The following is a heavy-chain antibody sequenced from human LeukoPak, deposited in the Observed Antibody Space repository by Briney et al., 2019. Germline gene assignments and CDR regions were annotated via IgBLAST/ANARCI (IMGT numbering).Heavy chain of an antibody. V-gene: IGHV3-7*01. CDR2: IKEDGSEK. CDR1: GFTFSDYW. D-gene: IGHD6-19*01. CDR3: MRQGLGGAGR. J-gene: IGHJ4*02. Sequence: GGSLRLSCAASGFTFSDYWMSWVRQAPGKGLEWVANIKEDGSEKYYVDSVKGRFTISRDNAENSLYLQMNSLRAEDTAVYYCMRQGLGGAGRWGQGTLVTVSS.